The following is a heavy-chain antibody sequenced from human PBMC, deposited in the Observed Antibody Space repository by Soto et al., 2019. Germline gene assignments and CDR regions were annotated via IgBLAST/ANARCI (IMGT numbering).Heavy chain of an antibody. V-gene: IGHV4-31*03. J-gene: IGHJ5*02. D-gene: IGHD2-15*01. CDR1: GGSISSGGYY. CDR2: IYYSGST. CDR3: ARMEWVVAATPYNWFEP. Sequence: QVQLQESGPGLVKPSQTLSLTCTVSGGSISSGGYYWSWIRQHPGKGLEWIGYIYYSGSTYYNPSLKSRVTISVDTSKNQFSLKLSSVTAADTAVYYCARMEWVVAATPYNWFEPWGQGTLVTVSS.